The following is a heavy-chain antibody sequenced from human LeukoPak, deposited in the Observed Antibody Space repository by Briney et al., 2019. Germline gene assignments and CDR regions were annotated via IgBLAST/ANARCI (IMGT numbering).Heavy chain of an antibody. J-gene: IGHJ5*02. Sequence: ASVKVSCKASGYTLSTYYMHWVRQPPGQGLEWMGIINPSGGSTNYAQKFQGRVTMTRDASTSTVFMELSSLRSDDTAVYYCARGPPGLVHDISKRGLFDPWGQGTLVIVSS. CDR3: ARGPPGLVHDISKRGLFDP. D-gene: IGHD6-13*01. CDR2: INPSGGST. V-gene: IGHV1-46*01. CDR1: GYTLSTYY.